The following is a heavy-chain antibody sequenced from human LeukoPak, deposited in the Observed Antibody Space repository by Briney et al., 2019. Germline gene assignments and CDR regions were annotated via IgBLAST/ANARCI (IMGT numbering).Heavy chain of an antibody. CDR3: ARADIFYSEGFDS. Sequence: SATLSLTCTVSGGPIGNYYWSWIRQPAGKGLEWIGRIYSSGDTNYNPSLKSRVTMSVDTSKNQFSLKLTSVTAADTAVYYCARADIFYSEGFDSWGQGTLVTVSS. CDR2: IYSSGDT. J-gene: IGHJ4*02. V-gene: IGHV4-4*07. D-gene: IGHD2-15*01. CDR1: GGPIGNYY.